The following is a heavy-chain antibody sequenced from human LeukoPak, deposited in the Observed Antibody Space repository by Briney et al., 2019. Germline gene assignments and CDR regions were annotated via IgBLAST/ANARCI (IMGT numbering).Heavy chain of an antibody. J-gene: IGHJ4*02. V-gene: IGHV1-8*01. D-gene: IGHD6-19*01. CDR2: RDPNSGNT. Sequence: GASVKVTCKASGYTFTRYDINWVRQATGQGLEWLGGRDPNSGNTGYAQKFHGRVTMTRNTAISTAYVELSSLRAEDTAVYYCARAGLAVAGRDYWGQGTLVTVSS. CDR3: ARAGLAVAGRDY. CDR1: GYTFTRYD.